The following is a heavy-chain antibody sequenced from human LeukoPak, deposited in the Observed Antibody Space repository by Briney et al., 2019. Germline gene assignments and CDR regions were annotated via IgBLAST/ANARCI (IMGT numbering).Heavy chain of an antibody. V-gene: IGHV3-9*01. D-gene: IGHD3-3*02. CDR3: ASSMGMQTGRGGYFFDY. CDR1: GFTFDDYA. J-gene: IGHJ4*02. CDR2: VSWKSGVR. Sequence: GGSLRLSCAAAGFTFDDYAMHWVRQAPGEGLEWVSGVSWKSGVRAYADSGKGRFTVSRDNAKNSLYRQMDSLRAEDTALYFCASSMGMQTGRGGYFFDYWGQGAMDAVSS.